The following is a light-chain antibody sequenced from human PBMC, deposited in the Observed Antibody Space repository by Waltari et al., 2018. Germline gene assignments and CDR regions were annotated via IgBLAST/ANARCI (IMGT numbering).Light chain of an antibody. J-gene: IGKJ4*01. CDR3: QQYDNLPRLT. CDR2: DAS. V-gene: IGKV1-33*01. CDR1: QDISNY. Sequence: TITCQASQDISNYLNWYQQKPGKAPKLLIYDASNLETGVPSSISGSGSGTDFTFTISSLQPEDIATYYCQQYDNLPRLTFGGGTKVEIK.